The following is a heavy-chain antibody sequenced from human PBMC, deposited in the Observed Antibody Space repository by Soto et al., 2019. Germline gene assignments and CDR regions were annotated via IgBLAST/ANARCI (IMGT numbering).Heavy chain of an antibody. V-gene: IGHV4-39*01. J-gene: IGHJ5*02. D-gene: IGHD3-10*01. CDR2: IYYSGST. CDR3: ARRVSSGFSSLARHDTPKNWFDP. Sequence: QLQLQESGPGLVKPSETLSLTCTVSGGSISSSSYYWGWIRQPPGKGLEWIGSIYYSGSTYYNPSLKSRVTISVDTSKNQFSLKLSSVTAADTAVYYCARRVSSGFSSLARHDTPKNWFDPWGQGTLVIVSS. CDR1: GGSISSSSYY.